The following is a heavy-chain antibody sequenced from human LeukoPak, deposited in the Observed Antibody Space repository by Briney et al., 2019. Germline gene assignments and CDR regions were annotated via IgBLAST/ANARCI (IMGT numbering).Heavy chain of an antibody. CDR2: ISRSDGMV. Sequence: PGGSLRLSCAASGFIFSDYYMSWIRQAPGKGLEWVAYISRSDGMVYYADSVKGRFTISRDNSKNTLFLQMSSLKAEDTAVYYCAREGASNGYHYGMDVWGQGTTVSVS. CDR1: GFIFSDYY. D-gene: IGHD5-12*01. J-gene: IGHJ6*02. V-gene: IGHV3-11*01. CDR3: AREGASNGYHYGMDV.